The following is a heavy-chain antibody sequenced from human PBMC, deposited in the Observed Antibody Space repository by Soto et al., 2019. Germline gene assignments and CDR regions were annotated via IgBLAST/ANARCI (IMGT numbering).Heavy chain of an antibody. CDR3: ARVRAVPTVTLHLFWYFHL. J-gene: IGHJ2*01. CDR2: TYYRSKWYN. CDR1: GDSVSSNSAA. Sequence: SQTLSLTCAISGDSVSSNSAAWNWIRQSPSRGLEWLGRTYYRSKWYNDYAVSVKSRITINPDTSKNQFSLQLNSVTPEDTAVYYCARVRAVPTVTLHLFWYFHLSGRGTLVTVSS. V-gene: IGHV6-1*01. D-gene: IGHD4-17*01.